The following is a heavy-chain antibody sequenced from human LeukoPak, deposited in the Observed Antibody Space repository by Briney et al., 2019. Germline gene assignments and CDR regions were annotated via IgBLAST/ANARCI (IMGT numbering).Heavy chain of an antibody. J-gene: IGHJ3*01. CDR3: ASFDYDSSGQSDH. CDR1: GGSFSGYY. CDR2: NNHSGST. Sequence: SETLSLTCAVYGGSFSGYYWSWIRQPPGKGLEWMGENNHSGSTNYNPSLKSRVTISVDTSKNQLSLKLSSVTAADTAVYYCASFDYDSSGQSDHWGQGTMVTVSS. V-gene: IGHV4-34*01. D-gene: IGHD3-22*01.